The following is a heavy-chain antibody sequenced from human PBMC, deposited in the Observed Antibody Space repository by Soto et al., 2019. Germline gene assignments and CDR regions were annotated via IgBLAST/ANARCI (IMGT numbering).Heavy chain of an antibody. CDR1: GGSISSYY. CDR3: ARDTYYDFWSGHWGMDV. D-gene: IGHD3-3*01. J-gene: IGHJ6*02. V-gene: IGHV4-59*01. Sequence: PSETLSLTCTVSGGSISSYYWSWIRQPPGKGLEWIGYIYYSGSTNYNPSLKSRVTISVDTSKNQFSLKLSSVTAADTAVYYCARDTYYDFWSGHWGMDVWGQGTTVTVS. CDR2: IYYSGST.